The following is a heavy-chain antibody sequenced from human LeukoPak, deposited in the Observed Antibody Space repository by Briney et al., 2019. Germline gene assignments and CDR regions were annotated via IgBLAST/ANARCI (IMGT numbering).Heavy chain of an antibody. J-gene: IGHJ4*02. CDR2: IIPIFGTA. CDR3: QIPAADKSEDY. D-gene: IGHD2-2*01. CDR1: GGTFSSYA. V-gene: IGHV1-69*13. Sequence: VASVKVSCKASGGTFSSYAISWVRQAPGQGLEWMGGIIPIFGTANYAQKFQGRVTITADESTSTAYMELSSLRSEDTAVYYCQIPAADKSEDYWGQGTLVIVSS.